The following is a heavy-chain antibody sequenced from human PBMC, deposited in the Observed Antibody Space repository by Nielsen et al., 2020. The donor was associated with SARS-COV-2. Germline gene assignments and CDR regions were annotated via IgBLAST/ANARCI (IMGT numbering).Heavy chain of an antibody. CDR1: GFTLSDYY. Sequence: GESLKISCAASGFTLSDYYVSWVRQAPGKGLEWVSTIFASGTTYYTDSVKDRFTISRDISKDTLYLEMSGLRAEDTAVYYCARRHTIYWYFDIWGRGTLVTVSS. V-gene: IGHV3-66*04. CDR2: IFASGTT. CDR3: ARRHTIYWYFDI. J-gene: IGHJ2*01. D-gene: IGHD2-2*01.